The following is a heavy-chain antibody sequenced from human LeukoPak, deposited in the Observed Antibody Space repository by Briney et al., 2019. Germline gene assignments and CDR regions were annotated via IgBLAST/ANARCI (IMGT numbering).Heavy chain of an antibody. CDR2: IYSGSRT. V-gene: IGHV3-66*02. Sequence: GGSLRLSCAASGFTVSSNYLSWVRQAPGKGLEWVSIIYSGSRTYYADSVKGRFTISRDNSENTLYLQANSLRAEDSAVYYCARVDRWYYYFIDVWGKGTTVTVSS. D-gene: IGHD5-24*01. J-gene: IGHJ6*03. CDR1: GFTVSSNY. CDR3: ARVDRWYYYFIDV.